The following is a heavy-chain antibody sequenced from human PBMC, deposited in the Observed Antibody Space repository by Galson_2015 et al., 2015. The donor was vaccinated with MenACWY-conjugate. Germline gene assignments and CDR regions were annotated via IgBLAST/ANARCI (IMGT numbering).Heavy chain of an antibody. CDR3: VRGAFTTSDNSFDY. Sequence: SLRLSCAASGFTFSRYAMHWVRQAPGKGLEYVSAISSNGGSTYYADSVKGRFTISRDNSKKTLYLQMSSLRAADTAVYYCVRGAFTTSDNSFDYWGQGTLVTVSS. D-gene: IGHD3-3*02. CDR1: GFTFSRYA. V-gene: IGHV3-64D*06. CDR2: ISSNGGST. J-gene: IGHJ4*02.